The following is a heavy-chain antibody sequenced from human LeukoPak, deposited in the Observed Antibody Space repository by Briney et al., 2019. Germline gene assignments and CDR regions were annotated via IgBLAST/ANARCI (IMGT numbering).Heavy chain of an antibody. CDR3: ARDFWWLPDY. J-gene: IGHJ4*02. CDR2: IYTGGNT. CDR1: GFTADSNY. Sequence: GGSLRLSCAASGFTADSNYLSWVRQAPGKGLEWVSTIYTGGNTYYAASVKGRFTISRDNSKNMLYLQLNSLTTEDTALYYCARDFWWLPDYWGQGTLVTVSS. V-gene: IGHV3-53*05. D-gene: IGHD3-3*01.